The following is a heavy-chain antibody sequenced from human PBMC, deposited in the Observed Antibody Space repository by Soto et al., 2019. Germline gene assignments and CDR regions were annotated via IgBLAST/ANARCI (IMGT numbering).Heavy chain of an antibody. CDR3: ARDVDSSGYYPDY. CDR2: ISSSSSYI. V-gene: IGHV3-21*01. CDR1: GFTFSSYS. J-gene: IGHJ4*02. Sequence: GGSLRLSCAASGFTFSSYSMNWVRQAPGKGLEWVSSISSSSSYIHYADSVKGRFTISRDNAKNSLYLQMNSLRAEDTAVYYCARDVDSSGYYPDYWRQGTLVTASS. D-gene: IGHD3-22*01.